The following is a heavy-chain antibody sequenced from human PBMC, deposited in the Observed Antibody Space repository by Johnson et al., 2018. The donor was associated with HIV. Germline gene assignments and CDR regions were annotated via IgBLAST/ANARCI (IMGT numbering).Heavy chain of an antibody. V-gene: IGHV3-20*04. CDR2: INWNGGST. CDR1: GFTFSSYD. Sequence: MQLVESGGGVVQPGRSLRLSCAASGFTFSSYDMHWVRQAPGKGLEWVSGINWNGGSTGYADSVKGRFTISRDNAKKSLYLQINSLRAEDTAVYYCARNRPVSYGYRGAFDFWGQGTMVTVSS. J-gene: IGHJ3*01. D-gene: IGHD5-18*01. CDR3: ARNRPVSYGYRGAFDF.